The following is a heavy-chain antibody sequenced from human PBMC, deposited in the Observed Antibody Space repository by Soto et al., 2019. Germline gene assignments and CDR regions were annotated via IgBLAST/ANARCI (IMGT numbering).Heavy chain of an antibody. Sequence: PSETLSLTWTVSGGSISSGGYYWGWIRQPPGKGLEWVGSIYYSGSTYYNPSLKSRVTISVDTSKNQFSLKLSSVTAADTAVYYCATKTGGGWEDGMDVWGQGTTVTVSS. D-gene: IGHD6-19*01. CDR2: IYYSGST. J-gene: IGHJ6*02. CDR3: ATKTGGGWEDGMDV. V-gene: IGHV4-39*01. CDR1: GGSISSGGYY.